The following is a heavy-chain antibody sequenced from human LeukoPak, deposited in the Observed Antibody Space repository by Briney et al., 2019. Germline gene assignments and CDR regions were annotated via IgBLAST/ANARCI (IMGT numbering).Heavy chain of an antibody. J-gene: IGHJ4*02. D-gene: IGHD6-13*01. CDR3: AREDVIAAPFDY. CDR2: ISSSGSTI. V-gene: IGHV3-48*03. CDR1: GFTFSSYA. Sequence: GGSLRLSCAASGFTFSSYAMSWVRQAPGKGLEWVSYISSSGSTIYYADSVKGRFTISRDNAKNSLYLQMNSLRAEDTAVYYCAREDVIAAPFDYWGQGTLVTVSS.